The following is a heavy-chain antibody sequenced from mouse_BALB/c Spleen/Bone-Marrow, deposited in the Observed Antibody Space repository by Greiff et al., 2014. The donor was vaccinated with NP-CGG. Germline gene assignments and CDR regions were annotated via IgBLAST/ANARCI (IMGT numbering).Heavy chain of an antibody. CDR2: IWAGGGT. J-gene: IGHJ3*01. Sequence: VQLVESGPGLAAPSQSLSISCTVSGFSLNNYGVHWVRQPPGKGLEWLGVIWAGGGTSYNSTLMSRLSVIKDNSKSQVFLKMNSLQTDDTAMYYCVSELGGFAYWGQGTLVTVSA. V-gene: IGHV2-9*02. CDR3: VSELGGFAY. CDR1: GFSLNNYG.